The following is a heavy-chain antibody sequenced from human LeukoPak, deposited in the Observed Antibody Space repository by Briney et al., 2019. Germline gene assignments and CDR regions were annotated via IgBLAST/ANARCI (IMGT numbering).Heavy chain of an antibody. CDR2: IWSDATEK. CDR3: AKDAQRGFDYSNSPEY. V-gene: IGHV3-33*06. J-gene: IGHJ4*02. D-gene: IGHD4-11*01. CDR1: GFTYSHYG. Sequence: PGGSLRLSCAASGFTYSHYGMHWVRQAPGKGLEWVAVIWSDATEKYYGDAVKGRFTISRDNSRNTLYLQMNSLRAEDTAVYYCAKDAQRGFDYSNSPEYWGQGTLVTVSS.